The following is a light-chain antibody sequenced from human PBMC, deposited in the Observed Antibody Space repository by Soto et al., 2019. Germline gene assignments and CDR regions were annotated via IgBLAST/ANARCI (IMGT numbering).Light chain of an antibody. CDR2: GAS. CDR1: QSVSNN. CDR3: QQYNNWPPTWT. J-gene: IGKJ1*01. V-gene: IGKV3-15*01. Sequence: EIVMTQSPATLSVSPGESATLSCRASQSVSNNLAWYQQKPGQAPRLLIYGASTRATGFPARFSGSRSGTEYTPTISSLQAEDFAVYYCQQYNNWPPTWTFGQGTKVEIK.